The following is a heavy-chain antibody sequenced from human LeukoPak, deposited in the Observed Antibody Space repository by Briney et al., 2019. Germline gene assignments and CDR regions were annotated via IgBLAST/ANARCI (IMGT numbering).Heavy chain of an antibody. CDR1: GFSFSTYD. D-gene: IGHD3-16*01. CDR2: IDSTGAT. Sequence: GSLRLSCAASGFSFSTYDMHWVRHAPGEGLEWVSAIDSTGATYYPGSVRGRFTISRENAKNSLYLQMNSLRAGDTAVYYCARVMFGSLGRYGMDDWGQGTTVTVSS. CDR3: ARVMFGSLGRYGMDD. J-gene: IGHJ6*02. V-gene: IGHV3-13*01.